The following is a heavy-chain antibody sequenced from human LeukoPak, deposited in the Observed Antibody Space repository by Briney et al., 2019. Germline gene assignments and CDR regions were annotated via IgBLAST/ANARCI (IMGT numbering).Heavy chain of an antibody. CDR1: GGSISSSSYY. Sequence: PSETLSLTCTVSGGSISSSSYYWGWIRQPPGKGLEWIGSIYYSGSTYYNPSLKSRVTISVDTSKNQFSLKLSSVTAADTAVYYCARLGGNRGSDAFDIWGQGTMVTVSS. J-gene: IGHJ3*02. V-gene: IGHV4-39*01. CDR2: IYYSGST. D-gene: IGHD4-23*01. CDR3: ARLGGNRGSDAFDI.